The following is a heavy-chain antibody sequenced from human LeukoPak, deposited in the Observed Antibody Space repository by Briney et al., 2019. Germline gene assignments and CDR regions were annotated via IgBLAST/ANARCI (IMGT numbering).Heavy chain of an antibody. D-gene: IGHD3-10*01. CDR3: AREKEWLGEFLMDV. V-gene: IGHV4-59*01. CDR2: IYYSGST. CDR1: GGSISGYY. Sequence: PSETLSLTCTVSGGSISGYYWSWIRQPPGKGLEWIGYIYYSGSTNYNPSLKSRVTISVDTSKNQFSLKLSSVTAADTAVYYCAREKEWLGEFLMDVWGQGTTVTVSS. J-gene: IGHJ6*02.